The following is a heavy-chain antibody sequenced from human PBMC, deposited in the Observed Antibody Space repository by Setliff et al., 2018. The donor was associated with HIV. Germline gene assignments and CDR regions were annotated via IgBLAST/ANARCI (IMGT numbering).Heavy chain of an antibody. J-gene: IGHJ4*02. CDR1: GFTFDDYA. CDR2: ISWNSGSI. D-gene: IGHD1-1*01. Sequence: PGGSLRLSCAASGFTFDDYAMHWVRQAPGKGLEWVSGISWNSGSIGYADSVKGRFTISRDNAKNSLYLQMNSLRPEDTAVYYCASARIPTGGTSTSFDYWGQGTLVTVSS. CDR3: ASARIPTGGTSTSFDY. V-gene: IGHV3-9*01.